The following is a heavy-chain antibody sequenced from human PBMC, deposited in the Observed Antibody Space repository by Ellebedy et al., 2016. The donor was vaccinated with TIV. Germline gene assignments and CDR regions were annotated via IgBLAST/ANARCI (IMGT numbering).Heavy chain of an antibody. V-gene: IGHV5-51*01. CDR1: GNSFTNRW. CDR3: ARHSKRGGD. J-gene: IGHJ4*02. D-gene: IGHD3-16*01. CDR2: IYTGDSDT. Sequence: GESLKISXTASGNSFTNRWIAWVRQMPGKGLERMGIIYTGDSDTRYSPSFQGHVTFSVDESINTAYLHWRSLKASDSAMYYCARHSKRGGDWGQGTLVTVSS.